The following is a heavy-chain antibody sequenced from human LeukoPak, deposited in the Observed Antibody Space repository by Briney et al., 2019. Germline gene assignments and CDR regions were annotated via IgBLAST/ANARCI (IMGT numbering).Heavy chain of an antibody. CDR2: ASSDGSST. CDR1: GFTFSRFW. J-gene: IGHJ4*02. Sequence: GGSLRLSCTASGFTFSRFWMHWVRQAPGKGLEWVSRASSDGSSTVYADSVKGRFTISRDNAKKTMYLQLNSLRVEDTARYYCARDSDAGFDYWGRGTLVTVSS. V-gene: IGHV3-74*01. CDR3: ARDSDAGFDY.